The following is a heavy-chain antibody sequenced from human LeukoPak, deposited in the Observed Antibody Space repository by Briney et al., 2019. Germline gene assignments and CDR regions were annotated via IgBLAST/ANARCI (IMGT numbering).Heavy chain of an antibody. CDR1: GLIFSGSW. D-gene: IGHD2-21*01. J-gene: IGHJ4*02. V-gene: IGHV3-7*03. CDR2: INPDGNKK. Sequence: GSLRLSCAASGLIFSGSWMNWVRQAPGKGLEWVASINPDGNKKGLADSVRGRFTISRDDAENSLYLQMNSLRVEDTAVYYCARDFAYRKFDYWGQGTLVTVSS. CDR3: ARDFAYRKFDY.